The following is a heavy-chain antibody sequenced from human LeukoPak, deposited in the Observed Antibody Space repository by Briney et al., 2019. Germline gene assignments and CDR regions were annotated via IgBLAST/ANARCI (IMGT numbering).Heavy chain of an antibody. J-gene: IGHJ3*02. D-gene: IGHD6-19*01. V-gene: IGHV4-39*01. CDR2: IYYSGST. Sequence: SETLSLTCTVSGGSIGSTNYYWGWIRQPPGKGLEWIANIYYSGSTYYNPSLKSRVTISVDTSKNQFSLRLNSVTAADTSVYYCARIPTNAVPSAHNGFDIWGQGTMLTVSS. CDR3: ARIPTNAVPSAHNGFDI. CDR1: GGSIGSTNYY.